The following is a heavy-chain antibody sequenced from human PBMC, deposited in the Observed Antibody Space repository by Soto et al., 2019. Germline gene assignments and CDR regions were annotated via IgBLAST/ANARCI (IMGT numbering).Heavy chain of an antibody. V-gene: IGHV3-13*01. Sequence: GGSLRLSCAASGFTFSSYDMHWVRQATGKGLEWVSAIGTACDTYYPGSVKGRFTISRENAKNSLYLQMNSLRAGDTAVYYCARGYSYVGFAFDIWGQGTMVTVSS. CDR3: ARGYSYVGFAFDI. D-gene: IGHD5-18*01. CDR1: GFTFSSYD. J-gene: IGHJ3*02. CDR2: IGTACDT.